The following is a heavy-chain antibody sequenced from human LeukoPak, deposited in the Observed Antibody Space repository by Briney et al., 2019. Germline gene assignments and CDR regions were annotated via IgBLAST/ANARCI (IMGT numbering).Heavy chain of an antibody. Sequence: ASVKVSCKASGGTFSSYAISWVRQAPGQGLEWMGEIIPIFGTANYAQKFQGRVTITADESTSTAYMELSSLRSEDTAVYYCASSRDGYNWGNWFDPWGQGTLVTVSS. D-gene: IGHD5-24*01. CDR1: GGTFSSYA. J-gene: IGHJ5*02. V-gene: IGHV1-69*01. CDR2: IIPIFGTA. CDR3: ASSRDGYNWGNWFDP.